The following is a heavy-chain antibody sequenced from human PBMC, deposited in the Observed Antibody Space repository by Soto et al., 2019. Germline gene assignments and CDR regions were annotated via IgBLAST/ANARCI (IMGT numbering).Heavy chain of an antibody. Sequence: QVQLQESGPGLVKPSGTLSLTCAVSGGSISGSNWWTWVRQPPGKGLEWIGEIHHSGSTNYNPSLQSRVTISLDKSNKQFSLKLNSVTAADTAVHYCARAARLASDIWGQGTLVIVSS. J-gene: IGHJ3*02. V-gene: IGHV4-4*02. CDR1: GGSISGSNW. CDR3: ARAARLASDI. CDR2: IHHSGST.